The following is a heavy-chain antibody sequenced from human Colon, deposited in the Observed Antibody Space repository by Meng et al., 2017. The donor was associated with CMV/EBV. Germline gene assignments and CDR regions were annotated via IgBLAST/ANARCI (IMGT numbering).Heavy chain of an antibody. CDR3: AKELRGSDYFGPGY. D-gene: IGHD2/OR15-2a*01. CDR1: GGSIINSNLY. CDR2: VYYSGAT. V-gene: IGHV4-39*07. J-gene: IGHJ4*02. Sequence: SETLSLTCTVSGGSIINSNLYWGWVRQPPGKGLEWIGTVYYSGATQYNPALRSRVTVSVDTYRNQFSLTMNSVTAADTAVYYCAKELRGSDYFGPGYWGRGTLVTVSS.